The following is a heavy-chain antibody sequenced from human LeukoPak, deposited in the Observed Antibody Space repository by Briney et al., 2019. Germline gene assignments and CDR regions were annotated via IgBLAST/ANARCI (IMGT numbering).Heavy chain of an antibody. Sequence: GASVKVYCKASGYTFTSYGISWVRQAPGQGLEWMGWISAYNGNTNYAQKLQGRVTMTTDTSTSTAYMELRSLRSDDTAVYYCARVGRDGFLKLSHYYYYYGMDVWGQGTTVTVSS. V-gene: IGHV1-18*01. CDR1: GYTFTSYG. J-gene: IGHJ6*02. CDR2: ISAYNGNT. CDR3: ARVGRDGFLKLSHYYYYYGMDV. D-gene: IGHD1-7*01.